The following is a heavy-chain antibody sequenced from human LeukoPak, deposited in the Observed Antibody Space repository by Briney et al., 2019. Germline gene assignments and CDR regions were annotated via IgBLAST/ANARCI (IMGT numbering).Heavy chain of an antibody. Sequence: PSETLSLTCTVSGGSMSDFYWSWIRQPPGKGLEWLGYIHYSGSTNYNPSLKSRVTISVDTSKNQFSLKLSSVTAADTAVYYCARGGDILTGYYLYYFDYWGQGTLVTVSS. CDR1: GGSMSDFY. D-gene: IGHD3-9*01. V-gene: IGHV4-59*01. J-gene: IGHJ4*02. CDR2: IHYSGST. CDR3: ARGGDILTGYYLYYFDY.